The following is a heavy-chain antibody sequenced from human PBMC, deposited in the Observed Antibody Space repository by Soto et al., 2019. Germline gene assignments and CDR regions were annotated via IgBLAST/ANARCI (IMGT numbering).Heavy chain of an antibody. D-gene: IGHD4-17*01. CDR3: VGDYGTLQTYFDF. J-gene: IGHJ4*02. V-gene: IGHV4-38-2*01. CDR2: IHRTGST. CDR1: GYSISSGYY. Sequence: QVRLQESGPGLVKPSETLSLTCAVSGYSISSGYYWGWIRQPPGKGLEWLGSIHRTGSTYYNLSLKSRVTISLDTSKNQFSLKLTSVTATDTAVYYCVGDYGTLQTYFDFWGQGPLVTVSS.